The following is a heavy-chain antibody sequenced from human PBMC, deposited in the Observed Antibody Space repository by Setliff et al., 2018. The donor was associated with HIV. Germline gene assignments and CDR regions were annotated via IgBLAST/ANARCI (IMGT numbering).Heavy chain of an antibody. J-gene: IGHJ2*01. CDR2: IGAAGGT. CDR1: GFTFSTYD. V-gene: IGHV3-13*01. CDR3: VRELGRPGSWYFDL. Sequence: LSLSCAASGFTFSTYDMHWVRQPTGKGLEWVSVIGAAGGTSYRNSVKGQFIVSRENAKNPLYLQMNNLRAGDTAVYYCVRELGRPGSWYFDLWGRGTLVTVSS. D-gene: IGHD7-27*01.